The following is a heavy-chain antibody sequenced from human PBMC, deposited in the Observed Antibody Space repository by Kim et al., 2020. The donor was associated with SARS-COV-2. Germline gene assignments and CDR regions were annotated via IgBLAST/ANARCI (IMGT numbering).Heavy chain of an antibody. D-gene: IGHD3-9*01. J-gene: IGHJ5*02. CDR2: INTNTGNP. CDR3: ARGCVLRYFDWLLSESWLDP. V-gene: IGHV7-4-1*02. Sequence: ASVKVSCKASGYTFTSYAMNWVRQAPGQGLEWMGWINTNTGNPTYAQGFTGRFVFSLDTSVSTAYLQISSLKAEDTAVYYCARGCVLRYFDWLLSESWLDPWGQGTLVTVSS. CDR1: GYTFTSYA.